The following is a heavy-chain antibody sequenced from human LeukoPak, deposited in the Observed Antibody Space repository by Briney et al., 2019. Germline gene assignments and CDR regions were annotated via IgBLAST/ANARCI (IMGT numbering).Heavy chain of an antibody. V-gene: IGHV3-7*01. Sequence: GGSLRLSCAASGFTFSSYWMSWVRQAPGKGLEWVANIKQDGSEKYYVDSVKGRFTISRDNAKNSLYLQMNSLRAEDTAVYYCAGQPSGSYWYIDYWGQGTLVTVSS. CDR1: GFTFSSYW. J-gene: IGHJ4*02. CDR2: IKQDGSEK. D-gene: IGHD1-26*01. CDR3: AGQPSGSYWYIDY.